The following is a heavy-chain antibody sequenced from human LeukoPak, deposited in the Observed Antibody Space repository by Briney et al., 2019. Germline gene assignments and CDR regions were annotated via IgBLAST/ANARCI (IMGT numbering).Heavy chain of an antibody. CDR2: ISSSSSYI. CDR3: ARDREKYSSGWTEFDY. V-gene: IGHV3-21*01. J-gene: IGHJ4*02. CDR1: GFTFSAYS. Sequence: GGSLRLSCAASGFTFSAYSLNWVRQAPGKGLEWVSSISSSSSYIYYADSVKGRFTISRDNAKNSLYLQMNSLRAEDTAVYYCARDREKYSSGWTEFDYWGQGTLVTVSS. D-gene: IGHD6-19*01.